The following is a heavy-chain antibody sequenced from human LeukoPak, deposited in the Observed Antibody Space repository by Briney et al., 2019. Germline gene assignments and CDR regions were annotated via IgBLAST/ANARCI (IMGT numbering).Heavy chain of an antibody. J-gene: IGHJ4*02. Sequence: PSETLSLTCTVSGGSISSYYWSWIRQPPGKGLEWIGYIYYSGSTNYNPSLKSRVTISVDTSKNQLSLKLNSVTAADTAVYYCARGLVYHHFDYWGQGTLVTVSS. D-gene: IGHD2-8*01. CDR3: ARGLVYHHFDY. CDR2: IYYSGST. V-gene: IGHV4-59*01. CDR1: GGSISSYY.